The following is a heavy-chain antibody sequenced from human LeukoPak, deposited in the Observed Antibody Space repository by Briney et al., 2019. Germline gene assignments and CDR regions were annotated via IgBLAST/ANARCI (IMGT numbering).Heavy chain of an antibody. J-gene: IGHJ4*02. CDR2: IYYNGAT. V-gene: IGHV4-39*01. CDR3: AIEGRGYNDALGRKTDY. D-gene: IGHD5-18*01. Sequence: SETLFLTCTVSGGSISTSNYYWGWIRQPPGKGLEWLGTIYYNGATQYNPSLKSRVTISIDTSKNQFSLKLSSVTAADSALYYCAIEGRGYNDALGRKTDYWGQGTLVTVSS. CDR1: GGSISTSNYY.